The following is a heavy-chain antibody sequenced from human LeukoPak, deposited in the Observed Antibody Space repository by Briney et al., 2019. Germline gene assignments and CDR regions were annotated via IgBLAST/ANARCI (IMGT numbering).Heavy chain of an antibody. D-gene: IGHD6-13*01. V-gene: IGHV4-61*02. CDR1: GGSISSGSYY. Sequence: SETLSHACTVSGGSISSGSYYWSWIRQAPGKGLECIGRIYTSGSTNYNPSLKSRVTISVDTSKNQLSLKLSSVTAADTAVYYCARGLSSSWYYFDYWGQGTLVTVSS. CDR2: IYTSGST. CDR3: ARGLSSSWYYFDY. J-gene: IGHJ4*02.